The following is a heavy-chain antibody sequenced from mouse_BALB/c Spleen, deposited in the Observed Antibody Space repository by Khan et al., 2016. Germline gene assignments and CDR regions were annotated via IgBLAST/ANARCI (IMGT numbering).Heavy chain of an antibody. D-gene: IGHD2-4*01. V-gene: IGHV5-4*02. CDR3: AREGLRRGFAY. CDR1: GFTFSGYY. Sequence: EVQLVESGGGLVKPGGSLKLSCAASGFTFSGYYMYWVRQTPEKRLEWVATISDGGRYTYYPDSVKGRFTISRDNAKNNLYLQMSSLKSEDTAMYYCAREGLRRGFAYWGQGTLVTVSA. J-gene: IGHJ3*01. CDR2: ISDGGRYT.